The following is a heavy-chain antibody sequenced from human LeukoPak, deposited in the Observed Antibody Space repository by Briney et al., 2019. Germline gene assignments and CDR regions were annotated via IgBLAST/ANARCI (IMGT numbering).Heavy chain of an antibody. Sequence: GGSLRLSCAASGFTFNSYGMHWVRQAPGKGLEWVAFVRYDGSNKYYVDSVKGRFTISRDNSENTLYLQMNSLRAEDTAIYYCARAKVHTSGRRGLGDVWGKGTTVTVSS. V-gene: IGHV3-30*02. J-gene: IGHJ6*04. CDR2: VRYDGSNK. CDR3: ARAKVHTSGRRGLGDV. CDR1: GFTFNSYG. D-gene: IGHD3-10*01.